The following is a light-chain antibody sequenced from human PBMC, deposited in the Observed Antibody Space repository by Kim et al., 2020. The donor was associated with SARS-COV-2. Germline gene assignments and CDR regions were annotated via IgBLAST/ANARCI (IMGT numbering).Light chain of an antibody. V-gene: IGKV3-20*01. CDR2: GAS. CDR3: QQYGSSPAT. Sequence: SPGERAPLTCRASQTFTSNNLAWYQQKPGQAPRLLSYGASSRATGISDRFSGSGSGTDFTLTISRLEPEDFAVYYCQQYGSSPATFGQGTKVDIK. CDR1: QTFTSNN. J-gene: IGKJ1*01.